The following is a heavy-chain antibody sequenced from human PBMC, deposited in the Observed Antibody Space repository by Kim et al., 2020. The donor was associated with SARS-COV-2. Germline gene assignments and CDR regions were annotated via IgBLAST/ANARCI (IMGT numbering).Heavy chain of an antibody. CDR1: GFTFSNSE. V-gene: IGHV3-48*03. Sequence: GGSLRLSCAASGFTFSNSEMNWVRQAPGKGLEWLSYITSSGDTIYYADSVKGRFTISRDNAKNSLYLQMNSLGAEDTAVYYCARLPDYWGQGTLVTVSS. J-gene: IGHJ4*02. CDR2: ITSSGDTI. CDR3: ARLPDY.